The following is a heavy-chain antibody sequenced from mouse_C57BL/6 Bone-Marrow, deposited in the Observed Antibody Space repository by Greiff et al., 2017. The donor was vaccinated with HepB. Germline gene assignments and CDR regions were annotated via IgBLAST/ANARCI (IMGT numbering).Heavy chain of an antibody. CDR2: IWRGGST. V-gene: IGHV2-5*01. J-gene: IGHJ4*01. CDR1: GFSLTSYG. D-gene: IGHD1-1*01. CDR3: AENYYGSSYSPCAMDY. Sequence: QVQLKQSGPGLVQPSQSLSITCTVSGFSLTSYGVHWVRQSPGKGLEWLGVIWRGGSTDYNAAFMSRLSITKDNSKSQVFFKMNSLQADDTAIYYCAENYYGSSYSPCAMDYWGQGTSVTVSS.